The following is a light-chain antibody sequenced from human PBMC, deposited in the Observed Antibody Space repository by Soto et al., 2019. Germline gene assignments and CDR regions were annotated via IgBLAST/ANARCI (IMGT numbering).Light chain of an antibody. Sequence: LTQPASVSGSPGQSITISCTGTSSDVGGYNYVSWYQQHPGKAPKLMIYDVSNRPSGVSNRFSGSKSGNTASLTISGLQAEDEADYCCSSYTSSSTLWVFGGGTKVTVL. CDR1: SSDVGGYNY. CDR3: SSYTSSSTLWV. CDR2: DVS. J-gene: IGLJ3*02. V-gene: IGLV2-14*01.